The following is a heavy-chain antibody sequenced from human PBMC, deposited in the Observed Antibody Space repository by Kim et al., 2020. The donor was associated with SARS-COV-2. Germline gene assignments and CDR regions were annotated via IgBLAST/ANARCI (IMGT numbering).Heavy chain of an antibody. CDR3: AREGPESFGMDV. CDR2: IKAGGIEK. Sequence: GGSLRLSCAASGFTFSTYWMSWVRQASGKGLEWVANIKAGGIEKNYVDSVKGRFTISRDYAKNSLYLQMSSLRAEDTAVYYCAREGPESFGMDVWGQGTTVTVSS. J-gene: IGHJ6*02. CDR1: GFTFSTYW. V-gene: IGHV3-7*01.